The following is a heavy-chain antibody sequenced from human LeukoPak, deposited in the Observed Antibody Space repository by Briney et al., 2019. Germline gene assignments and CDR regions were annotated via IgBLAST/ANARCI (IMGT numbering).Heavy chain of an antibody. J-gene: IGHJ4*02. CDR3: ARWGNGDYDSSGYAY. CDR1: GYSFTSYW. V-gene: IGHV5-51*01. Sequence: GESLKISCKGSGYSFTSYWIGWVRQMPGKGLEWMGIIYPGDSDTRYSPSFQGQVTILADKSISTAYLQWSSLKASDTAMYYCARWGNGDYDSSGYAYWGQGTLVTVSS. CDR2: IYPGDSDT. D-gene: IGHD3-22*01.